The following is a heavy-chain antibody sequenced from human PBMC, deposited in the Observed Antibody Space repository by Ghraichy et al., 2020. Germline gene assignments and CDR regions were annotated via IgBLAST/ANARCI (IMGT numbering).Heavy chain of an antibody. D-gene: IGHD3-22*01. CDR1: GGSFSGYY. V-gene: IGHV4-34*01. CDR3: AREQYYYDSSGYYSKIPGVFDY. CDR2: INHSGST. J-gene: IGHJ4*02. Sequence: SETLSLTCAVYGGSFSGYYWSWIRQPPGKGLEWIGEINHSGSTNYNPSLKSRVTISVDTSKNQFSLKLSSVTAADTAVYYCAREQYYYDSSGYYSKIPGVFDYWGQGTLVTVSS.